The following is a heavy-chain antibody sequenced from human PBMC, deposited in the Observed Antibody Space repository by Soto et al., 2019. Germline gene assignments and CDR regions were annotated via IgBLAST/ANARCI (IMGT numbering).Heavy chain of an antibody. D-gene: IGHD3-10*01. V-gene: IGHV1-69*05. J-gene: IGHJ5*02. CDR3: ARDPRNKRWLLWS. CDR2: IIPIFGTA. Sequence: SVKGSFKASGDTFSSYAIRWGRQAPVQGLEWMGGIIPIFGTANYAQKFQGRVTITTDKSTSTAYMELSSLRSEDTAVYYCARDPRNKRWLLWSWGQGTPVTVYS. CDR1: GDTFSSYA.